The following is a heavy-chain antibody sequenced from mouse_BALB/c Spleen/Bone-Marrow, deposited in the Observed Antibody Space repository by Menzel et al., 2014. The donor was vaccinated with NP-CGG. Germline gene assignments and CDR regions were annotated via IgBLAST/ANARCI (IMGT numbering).Heavy chain of an antibody. D-gene: IGHD1-2*01. V-gene: IGHV4-1*02. J-gene: IGHJ2*01. CDR3: ARQGYYGYSDY. Sequence: EVNLMESGGGLVQPGGSLKLSCAASGFDFSRYWMSWVRQAPGKGLEWIGEINPDSSTINYTPSLKDKFIISRDNAKNTLYLQMRKVRSDDTALYYCARQGYYGYSDYWGQGTTLTVSS. CDR1: GFDFSRYW. CDR2: INPDSSTI.